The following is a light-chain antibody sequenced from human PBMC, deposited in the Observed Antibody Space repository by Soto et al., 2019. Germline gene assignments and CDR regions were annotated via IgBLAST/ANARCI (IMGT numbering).Light chain of an antibody. CDR2: DNN. Sequence: QSVLTQPPSASGTPGQRVTISCSGGYPNIGSNTVNWYHQLPGTAPKLLIYDNNRRPSGVPDRFSGSTSGTSASLAISGLLSEDEADYYCATWDDSLNGVVFGGGTKLTVL. J-gene: IGLJ3*02. V-gene: IGLV1-44*01. CDR3: ATWDDSLNGVV. CDR1: YPNIGSNT.